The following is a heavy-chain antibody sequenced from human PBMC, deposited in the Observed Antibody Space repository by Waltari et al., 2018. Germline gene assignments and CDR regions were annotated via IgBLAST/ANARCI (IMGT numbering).Heavy chain of an antibody. CDR2: IYTSGST. J-gene: IGHJ6*02. Sequence: QVQLQESRPGLVKPSQTLSLTCTVSAGSISSGSYYWSWIRQPAGKGLEWIGYIYTSGSTNYNPSLKSRVTISVDTSKNQFSLKLSSVTAADTAVYYCASIAAAGVYYYYGMDVWGQGTTVTVSS. V-gene: IGHV4-61*09. CDR3: ASIAAAGVYYYYGMDV. CDR1: AGSISSGSYY. D-gene: IGHD6-13*01.